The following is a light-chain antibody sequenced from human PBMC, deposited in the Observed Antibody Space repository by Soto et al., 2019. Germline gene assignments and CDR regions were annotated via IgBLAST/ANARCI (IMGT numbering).Light chain of an antibody. V-gene: IGLV2-11*01. CDR1: SSDVGYYNY. J-gene: IGLJ2*01. Sequence: QSVLTQPRSVSGSPGQSVTISCTGTSSDVGYYNYVSWYQHHPGRAPKLIISDVSKRPSGVPDRFSGSKSGNTASLTISGLQADDEADYYCCSYAGSDILIFGGGTKLTVL. CDR2: DVS. CDR3: CSYAGSDILI.